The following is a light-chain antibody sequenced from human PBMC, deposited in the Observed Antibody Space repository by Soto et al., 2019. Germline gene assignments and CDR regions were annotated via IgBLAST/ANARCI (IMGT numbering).Light chain of an antibody. CDR2: GAS. CDR1: QSINSRY. CDR3: QQFGSSPGFT. Sequence: EIVLTQSPGTLSLSPGERATLSCRASQSINSRYLAWYQQKPGQAPRLLIYGASSRATGIPDRFSGSESGTEFTLTISRLEPEDFAVYYCQQFGSSPGFTFGPGTKVDIK. V-gene: IGKV3-20*01. J-gene: IGKJ3*01.